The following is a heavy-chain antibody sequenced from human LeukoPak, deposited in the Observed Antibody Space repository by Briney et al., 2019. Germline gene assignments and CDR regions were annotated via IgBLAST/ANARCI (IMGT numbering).Heavy chain of an antibody. Sequence: SETLSLTCTVSGGSISSYYWSWIRQPPGQGLEWIGYIYYSGITNYNPSLKSRVTISVDTSKNQFSLKLSSVSASDTAVYYCARQTYYYDSSGYHYYFDYWGQGTLVAVSS. CDR3: ARQTYYYDSSGYHYYFDY. V-gene: IGHV4-59*08. J-gene: IGHJ4*02. CDR1: GGSISSYY. D-gene: IGHD3-22*01. CDR2: IYYSGIT.